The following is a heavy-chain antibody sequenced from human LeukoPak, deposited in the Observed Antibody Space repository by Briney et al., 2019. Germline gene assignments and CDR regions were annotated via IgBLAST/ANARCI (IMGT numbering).Heavy chain of an antibody. J-gene: IGHJ5*02. CDR3: AREGCSSTSCYANWFDP. Sequence: GGSLSPSCAASGFTVSSYWMHWVRQAPGRGLVWVSRIISDGSSTSYADSVKGRFTVSRDNAKNTLYLQMNSLRAEDTAVYYCAREGCSSTSCYANWFDPWGQGTLVTVSS. D-gene: IGHD2-2*01. CDR2: IISDGSST. V-gene: IGHV3-74*01. CDR1: GFTVSSYW.